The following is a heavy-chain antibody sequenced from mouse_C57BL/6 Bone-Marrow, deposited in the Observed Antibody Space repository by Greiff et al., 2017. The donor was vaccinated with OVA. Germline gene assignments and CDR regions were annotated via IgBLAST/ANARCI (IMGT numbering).Heavy chain of an antibody. Sequence: EVKLVESGEGLVKPGGSLKLSCAASGFTFSSYAMSWVRQTPEKRLEWVAYISSGGDYIYYADTVKGRFPISRDNARNTLYLQRSSLKSEDTAMYYCTRDTPFTTVVAHYYAMDYWGQGTSVTVSS. CDR3: TRDTPFTTVVAHYYAMDY. J-gene: IGHJ4*01. CDR2: ISSGGDYI. CDR1: GFTFSSYA. D-gene: IGHD1-1*01. V-gene: IGHV5-9-1*02.